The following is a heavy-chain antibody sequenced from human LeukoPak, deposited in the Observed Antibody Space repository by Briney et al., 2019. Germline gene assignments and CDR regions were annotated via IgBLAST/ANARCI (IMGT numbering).Heavy chain of an antibody. CDR2: IDQYGSEK. Sequence: GGSLRLSCAASGFTFDNKWMNWVRQAPGKGLEWVANIDQYGSEKYYMDSVKGRFTISRDNAKNSLYLQMNSLRAEDTAVYYCYSNYGYWGQGTLVTVSS. D-gene: IGHD4-11*01. J-gene: IGHJ4*02. CDR3: YSNYGY. CDR1: GFTFDNKW. V-gene: IGHV3-7*01.